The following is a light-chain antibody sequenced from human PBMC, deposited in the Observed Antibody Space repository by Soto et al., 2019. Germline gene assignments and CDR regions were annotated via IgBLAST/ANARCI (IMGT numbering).Light chain of an antibody. Sequence: DIVLTQSPGTLSLSPGERATLSCRASLSLSSFLAWYQQKPGQAPRLLIYGVSRRATGIPDRFSGSGSGKDFTLTIASLEPEDFAVYYCQQYGSAPMFTFGQGPKREIK. CDR3: QQYGSAPMFT. J-gene: IGKJ2*01. V-gene: IGKV3-20*01. CDR2: GVS. CDR1: LSLSSF.